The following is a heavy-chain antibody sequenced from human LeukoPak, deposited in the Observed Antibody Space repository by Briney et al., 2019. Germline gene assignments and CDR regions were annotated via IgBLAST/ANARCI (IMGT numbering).Heavy chain of an antibody. CDR2: INHSGST. CDR1: GGSISSGGYY. J-gene: IGHJ6*02. D-gene: IGHD3-22*01. CDR3: ARVPLHHYYDSSGYFWSDYYYYGMDV. Sequence: SETLSLTCTVSGGSISSGGYYWSWIRQPPGKGLEWIGEINHSGSTNYNPSLKSRVTISVDTSKNQFSLKLSSVTAADTAVYYCARVPLHHYYDSSGYFWSDYYYYGMDVWGQGTTVTVYS. V-gene: IGHV4-39*07.